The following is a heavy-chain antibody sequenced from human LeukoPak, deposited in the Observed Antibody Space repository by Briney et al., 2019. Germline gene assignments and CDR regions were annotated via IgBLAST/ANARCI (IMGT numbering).Heavy chain of an antibody. CDR1: GGSISSSSYY. V-gene: IGHV4-39*01. D-gene: IGHD3-16*01. J-gene: IGHJ6*02. CDR2: IYYSGST. CDR3: ARHLKVIWGGKSYYYYGMDV. Sequence: SEILSLTCTVSGGSISSSSYYWGWIRQPPGKGLEWIGSIYYSGSTYYNPSLKSRVTIFVDTSKNQFSLKLSSVTAADTAVYYCARHLKVIWGGKSYYYYGMDVWGQGTTVTVSS.